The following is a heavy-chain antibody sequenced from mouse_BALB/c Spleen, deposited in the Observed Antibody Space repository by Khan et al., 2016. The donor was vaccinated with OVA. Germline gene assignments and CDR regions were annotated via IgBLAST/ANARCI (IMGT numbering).Heavy chain of an antibody. CDR3: ARREKYGYDPSWFAY. CDR2: INPSDSES. Sequence: QVQLQQPGAELVRPGASVKLSCKASGYTFTSYWMNWVWQRPRQGLEWIGKINPSDSESHYNQMFKDKATLTVDKSSGTAYMQRSSLTSEDSAVYYCARREKYGYDPSWFAYWGQGTLVTVSA. CDR1: GYTFTSYW. J-gene: IGHJ3*01. V-gene: IGHV1-52*01. D-gene: IGHD2-2*01.